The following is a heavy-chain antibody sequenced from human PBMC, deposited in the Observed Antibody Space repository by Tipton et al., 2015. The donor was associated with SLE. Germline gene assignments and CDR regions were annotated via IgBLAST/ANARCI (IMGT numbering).Heavy chain of an antibody. CDR2: IYTSGST. V-gene: IGHV4-61*02. D-gene: IGHD2-21*01. Sequence: LRLSCTVSGGSISSGSYYWSWIRQPAGKGLEWIGRIYTSGSTNYNPSLKSRVTISVDTSKNQFSLKLSSVTAADTAVYYCASHVAGDAFDIWGQGTMFTVSS. CDR1: GGSISSGSYY. CDR3: ASHVAGDAFDI. J-gene: IGHJ3*02.